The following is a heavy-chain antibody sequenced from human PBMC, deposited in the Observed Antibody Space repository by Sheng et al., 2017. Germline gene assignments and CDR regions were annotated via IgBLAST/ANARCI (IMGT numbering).Heavy chain of an antibody. CDR2: INWNSVSI. V-gene: IGHV3-9*03. D-gene: IGHD2-8*01. CDR3: AKXSHTTGLGIDY. CDR1: GFTFDDYA. Sequence: EVQLVESGGGLVQPGRSLRLSCAASGFTFDDYAMHWVRQVPGKGLEWVSGINWNSVSIGYADSVKGRFTISRDNAKNSLYLQMNSLRTEDMALYYCAKXSHTTGLGIDYVGPGNAGHRLL. J-gene: IGHJ4*02.